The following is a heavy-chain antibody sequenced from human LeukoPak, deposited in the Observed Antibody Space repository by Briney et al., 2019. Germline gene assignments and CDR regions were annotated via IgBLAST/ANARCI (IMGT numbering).Heavy chain of an antibody. J-gene: IGHJ5*02. D-gene: IGHD6-19*01. CDR3: ARETSTLYSSGWYWFDP. V-gene: IGHV3-48*04. CDR1: GFTFSSYS. Sequence: GGSLRLSCAASGFTFSSYSMNWVRQAPGKGLEWASYISSSSSTIYYADSVKGRFTISRDNAKNSLYLQMNSLRAEDTAVYYCARETSTLYSSGWYWFDPWGQGTLVTVSS. CDR2: ISSSSSTI.